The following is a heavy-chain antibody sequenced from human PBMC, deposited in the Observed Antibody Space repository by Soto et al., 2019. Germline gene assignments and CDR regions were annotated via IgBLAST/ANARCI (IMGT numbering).Heavy chain of an antibody. Sequence: SETLSLTCTVSGGSISSGGYYWSWIRQHPGKGQEWIGYIYYSGSTYYNPSLKSRVTISVDTSKNQFSLKLSSVTAADTAVYYCAREEGYCSSTSCYGSVGWFDPWGQGTLVTVSS. CDR3: AREEGYCSSTSCYGSVGWFDP. CDR1: GGSISSGGYY. CDR2: IYYSGST. D-gene: IGHD2-2*01. J-gene: IGHJ5*02. V-gene: IGHV4-31*03.